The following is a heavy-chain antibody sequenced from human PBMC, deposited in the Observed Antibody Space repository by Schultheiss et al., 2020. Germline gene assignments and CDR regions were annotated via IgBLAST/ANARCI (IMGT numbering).Heavy chain of an antibody. CDR1: GGSISSSY. V-gene: IGHV4-59*12. CDR3: ARSGDGALGLYYMDV. Sequence: SQTLSLTCTVSGGSISSSYWSWIRQPPGKGLEWIGYIYYSGSTNYNPSLKSQVTISVDTSKNQFSLKLSSVTAADTAVYYCARSGDGALGLYYMDVWGKGTPVTVSS. CDR2: IYYSGST. D-gene: IGHD1-26*01. J-gene: IGHJ6*03.